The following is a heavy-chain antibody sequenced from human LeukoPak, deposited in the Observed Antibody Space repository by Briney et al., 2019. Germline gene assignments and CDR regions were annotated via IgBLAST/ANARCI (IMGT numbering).Heavy chain of an antibody. V-gene: IGHV3-15*01. CDR3: TTDGQLALHI. J-gene: IGHJ3*02. CDR2: IQTASNGGTA. Sequence: GGSLRLSCTASGFTFTNTWMSWVRQAPGKGLEWVGRIQTASNGGTAHYAAPVKGRFTISRDDSKNTLSLHMDALTNEDTAVYYRTTDGQLALHIWGQGTVVTVSS. D-gene: IGHD5-24*01. CDR1: GFTFTNTW.